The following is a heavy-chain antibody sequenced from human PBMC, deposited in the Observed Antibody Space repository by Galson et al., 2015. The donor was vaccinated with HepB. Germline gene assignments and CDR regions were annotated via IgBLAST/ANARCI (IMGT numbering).Heavy chain of an antibody. CDR2: ISSNGGST. D-gene: IGHD6-25*01. Sequence: SLRLSCAASGFTFSSYAMHWVRQAPGKGLEYVSAISSNGGSTYYANSVKGRFTISRDNSKNTLYLQMGSLRAEDMAVYYCARGGYRRDAFDIWGQGTMVTVSS. CDR3: ARGGYRRDAFDI. J-gene: IGHJ3*02. V-gene: IGHV3-64*01. CDR1: GFTFSSYA.